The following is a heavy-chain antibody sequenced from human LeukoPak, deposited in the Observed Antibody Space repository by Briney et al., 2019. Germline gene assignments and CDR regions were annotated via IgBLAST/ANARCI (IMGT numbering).Heavy chain of an antibody. Sequence: SETLPLTCAVYGGSFSCYYWSWIRQPPGKGLEWIGEINPSGSTNYNPSLKSRVTISVDTSKNQFSLKLSSVTAADTAVYYCATQPINYNGMGRGFVVVRGEGDTVTVSS. CDR1: GGSFSCYY. V-gene: IGHV4-34*01. D-gene: IGHD3-10*01. CDR3: ATQPINYNGMGRGFVVV. CDR2: INPSGST. J-gene: IGHJ6*01.